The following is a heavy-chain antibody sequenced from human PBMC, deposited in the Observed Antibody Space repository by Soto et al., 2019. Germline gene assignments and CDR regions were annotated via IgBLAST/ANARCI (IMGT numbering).Heavy chain of an antibody. D-gene: IGHD3-10*01. Sequence: QVQLVQSGAEVKKPGASVKVSCKASGYTFTSYGISWVRQAPGQGLEWMGWISAYNGNTNYSQKFQGRVTMTTDTATSTANMELRSLRSDDTAVYYCAREYGSGSRFDYWGQGTLVTVSS. CDR1: GYTFTSYG. CDR3: AREYGSGSRFDY. V-gene: IGHV1-18*01. CDR2: ISAYNGNT. J-gene: IGHJ4*02.